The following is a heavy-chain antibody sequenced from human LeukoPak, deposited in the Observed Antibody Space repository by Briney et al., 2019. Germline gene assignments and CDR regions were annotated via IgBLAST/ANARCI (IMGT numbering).Heavy chain of an antibody. CDR2: ISSSSSTI. CDR1: GFTFSSYS. J-gene: IGHJ3*02. D-gene: IGHD3-10*01. V-gene: IGHV3-48*04. CDR3: ARVDEAGFYYDAFDI. Sequence: GGSLRLSCAASGFTFSSYSMNWVRRAPGKGLEWVSYISSSSSTIYYADSVKGRFTISRDNAKNSLYLQMNSLRAEDTAVYYCARVDEAGFYYDAFDIWGQGTMVTVSS.